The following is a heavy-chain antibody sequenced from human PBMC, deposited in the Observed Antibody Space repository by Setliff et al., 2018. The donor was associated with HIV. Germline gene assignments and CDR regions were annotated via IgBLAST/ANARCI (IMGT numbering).Heavy chain of an antibody. Sequence: GGSLRLSCAASGFNFDIFAMHWVRQAPGKGLEWVSAISGSGGSTYYADSVKGRFTLSRDNSENALYLQMNSLRPEDTAVYYCARLRLYNSALDYWGQGTLVTV. V-gene: IGHV3-23*01. CDR1: GFNFDIFA. D-gene: IGHD6-25*01. J-gene: IGHJ4*02. CDR3: ARLRLYNSALDY. CDR2: ISGSGGST.